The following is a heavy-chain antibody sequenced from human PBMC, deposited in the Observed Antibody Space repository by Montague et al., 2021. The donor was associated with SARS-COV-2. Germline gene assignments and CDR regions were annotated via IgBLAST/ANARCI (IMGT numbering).Heavy chain of an antibody. CDR1: GGSISSGTYY. Sequence: SETLSLTCTVSGGSISSGTYYWGWVRQPPGKGLEWIGTINYSGKTYYNPSLKSRVTISVDTSKNQFSLKVTSVTAADTAVCFCATTGLSGESWFDPWGQGTLVAVSS. D-gene: IGHD7-27*01. J-gene: IGHJ5*02. CDR3: ATTGLSGESWFDP. V-gene: IGHV4-39*01. CDR2: INYSGKT.